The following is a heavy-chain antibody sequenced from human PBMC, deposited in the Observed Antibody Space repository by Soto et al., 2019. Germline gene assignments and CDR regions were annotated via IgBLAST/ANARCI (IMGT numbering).Heavy chain of an antibody. J-gene: IGHJ6*03. CDR3: ARGVILWFGELSRRGGYYYYMDV. V-gene: IGHV4-34*01. CDR1: GGSFSGYQ. D-gene: IGHD3-10*01. Sequence: QVQLQQWGAGLLKPSETLSLTCAVYGGSFSGYQWTWIRQTPGKRLEWIGEINDSGDINYNPSLKSRVTILVDTPKKQISLKLGSVTAADTAVYYCARGVILWFGELSRRGGYYYYMDVWGKGTTVTVSS. CDR2: INDSGDI.